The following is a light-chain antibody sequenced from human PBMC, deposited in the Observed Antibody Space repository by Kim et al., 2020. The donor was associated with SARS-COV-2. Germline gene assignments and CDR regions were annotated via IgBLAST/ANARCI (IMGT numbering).Light chain of an antibody. J-gene: IGKJ2*01. CDR3: QKNNDW. V-gene: IGKV1-5*01. Sequence: DIQMTQSPSTLSASVGDRVTITCRASQSISNWLAWYQQKPGKAPKLLIYDASILQTGVPSRFSGSGSGTEFTLTISSLQPDDVATYYCQKNNDWFGQGTKLEI. CDR1: QSISNW. CDR2: DAS.